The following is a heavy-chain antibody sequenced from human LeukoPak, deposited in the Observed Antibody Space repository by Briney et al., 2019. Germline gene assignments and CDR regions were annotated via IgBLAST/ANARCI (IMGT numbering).Heavy chain of an antibody. Sequence: PSETLSLTCTLSGDSISSYYWSWIRQPPGKGLEWIGYIYYDGSTNYNPSLKSRVTISVDTSKNQFSLKLSSVTAADTAVYYCARVAMAENYYDSSGYFDYWGQGTLVTVSS. V-gene: IGHV4-59*01. CDR1: GDSISSYY. J-gene: IGHJ4*02. D-gene: IGHD3-22*01. CDR3: ARVAMAENYYDSSGYFDY. CDR2: IYYDGST.